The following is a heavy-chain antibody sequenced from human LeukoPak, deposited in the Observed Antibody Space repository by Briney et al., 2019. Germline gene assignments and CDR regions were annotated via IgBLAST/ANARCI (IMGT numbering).Heavy chain of an antibody. CDR2: IYYSGST. Sequence: SETLSLTCTVSGGSISSDYWSWIRQPPGKGLEWIGYIYYSGSTIYNPSLKSRVTISVDTAKNQFSLRLSSVTAADTAVYYCASTWLGTIDYWGQGTLVTVSS. J-gene: IGHJ4*02. CDR3: ASTWLGTIDY. D-gene: IGHD2-2*01. CDR1: GGSISSDY. V-gene: IGHV4-59*01.